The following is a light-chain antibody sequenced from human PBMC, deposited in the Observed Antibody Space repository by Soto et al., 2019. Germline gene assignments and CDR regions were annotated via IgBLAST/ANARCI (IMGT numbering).Light chain of an antibody. CDR2: AAS. Sequence: DVQMTQSPSSLSASVGDRVTITFRASRDISSSLAWYQQKPGKVPKLLIYAASTLHAGVQSRFSGSGSGTFFTLTINSLQPEDVATDYCQKYNSAPNTFGRGTRLEIK. V-gene: IGKV1-27*01. CDR3: QKYNSAPNT. J-gene: IGKJ2*01. CDR1: RDISSS.